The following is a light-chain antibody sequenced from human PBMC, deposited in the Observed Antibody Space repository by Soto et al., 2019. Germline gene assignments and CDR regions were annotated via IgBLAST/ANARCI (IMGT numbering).Light chain of an antibody. V-gene: IGLV2-23*01. CDR2: DDN. CDR1: SSAVGTYNL. CDR3: CSYAGTNTWV. J-gene: IGLJ2*01. Sequence: QSALTQPASVSGSPGQSITISCAGTSSAVGTYNLVAWYQQHPGKAPKLLIYDDNKRPSGISNRFSGSKSGNTASLTISGLQAEDEADYYCCSYAGTNTWVFGGGTKLTVL.